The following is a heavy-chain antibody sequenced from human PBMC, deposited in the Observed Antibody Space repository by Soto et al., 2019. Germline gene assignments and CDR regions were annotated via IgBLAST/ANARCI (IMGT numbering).Heavy chain of an antibody. CDR1: GFTFSAFA. J-gene: IGHJ4*02. D-gene: IGHD2-21*02. CDR2: ISYHGRET. Sequence: GGSLRLSCAASGFTFSAFAFHWVRQAPGKGLEWLSVISYHGRETHYADSGEGRFIISRASSKKTAYLQMNSLRGDDTAAYFCATDPVAVTGSFIDSWGQGTLVTVSS. V-gene: IGHV3-30-3*01. CDR3: ATDPVAVTGSFIDS.